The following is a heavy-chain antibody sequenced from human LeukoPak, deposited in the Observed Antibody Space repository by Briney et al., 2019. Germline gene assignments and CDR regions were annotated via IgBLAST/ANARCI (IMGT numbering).Heavy chain of an antibody. CDR1: GYTFTGYY. CDR3: AIPPGSIAAAGRDY. Sequence: ASVKVSCKASGYTFTGYYMHWVRQAPGQGLEWMGWINPNSGGTNYAQKFQGRVTMTRDTSISTAYMELSRLRSDDTAAYYCAIPPGSIAAAGRDYWGQGTLVTVSP. CDR2: INPNSGGT. D-gene: IGHD6-13*01. V-gene: IGHV1-2*02. J-gene: IGHJ4*02.